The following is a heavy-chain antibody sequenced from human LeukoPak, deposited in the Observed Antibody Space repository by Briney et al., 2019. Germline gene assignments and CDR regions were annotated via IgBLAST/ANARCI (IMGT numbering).Heavy chain of an antibody. CDR3: GRGYAMDV. CDR2: MNLNIGKT. V-gene: IGHV1-8*01. J-gene: IGHJ6*02. CDR1: GYTSTNFD. Sequence: GASRKLCCKPSGYTSTNFDINWARQATGQRLEYRGWMNLNIGKTGYRTDFQGRVTMTTNTSITTAYMELSSLRSEDTAVYYCGRGYAMDVWGQGTTVTVSS.